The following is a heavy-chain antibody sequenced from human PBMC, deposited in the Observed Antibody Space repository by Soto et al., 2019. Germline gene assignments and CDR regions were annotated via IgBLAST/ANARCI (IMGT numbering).Heavy chain of an antibody. J-gene: IGHJ4*02. D-gene: IGHD5-18*01. CDR2: IYYSGST. Sequence: SETLSLTCTVSGGSISSYYWSRIRQPTGKGLEWIGYIYYSGSTNYNPSLKSRVTIPVDTSKNQFSLKLSSVTAADSAVYYCARRYGSGFDYWGQGTQVTVSS. CDR3: ARRYGSGFDY. CDR1: GGSISSYY. V-gene: IGHV4-59*08.